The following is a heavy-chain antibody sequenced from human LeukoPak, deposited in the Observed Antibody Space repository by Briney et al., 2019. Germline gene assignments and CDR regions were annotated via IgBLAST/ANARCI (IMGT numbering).Heavy chain of an antibody. CDR2: INHSGST. J-gene: IGHJ4*02. CDR3: AKLPGRYCSSTSCDY. V-gene: IGHV4-34*01. Sequence: SETLSLTCAVYGGSFSGYYWSWIRQPPGKGLEWIGEINHSGSTNYNPSLKSRVTISVDTSKNQFSLKLSSVTAADTAVYYCAKLPGRYCSSTSCDYWGQGTLVTVSP. CDR1: GGSFSGYY. D-gene: IGHD2-2*01.